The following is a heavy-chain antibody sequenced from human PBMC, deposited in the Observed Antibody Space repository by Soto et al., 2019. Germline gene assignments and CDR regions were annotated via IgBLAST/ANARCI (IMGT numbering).Heavy chain of an antibody. Sequence: ASVKVSCKASGYTFTGYYMHWVRQAPGQGLEWMGWINPNSGGTNYAQKFQGWVTMTRDTSISTAYMELSRLRSDDTAVYYCARGGILTKDCTNGVCYSGDAFDIWGQGTMVTVSS. CDR3: ARGGILTKDCTNGVCYSGDAFDI. J-gene: IGHJ3*02. CDR1: GYTFTGYY. CDR2: INPNSGGT. D-gene: IGHD2-8*01. V-gene: IGHV1-2*04.